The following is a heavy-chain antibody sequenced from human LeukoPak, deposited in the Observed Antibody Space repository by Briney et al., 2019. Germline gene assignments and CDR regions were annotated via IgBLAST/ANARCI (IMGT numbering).Heavy chain of an antibody. Sequence: PGGSLRLSCAASGFTFADYGMSWVRQVPGKGLEWVSFINWNGDSRGYVDSVKGRFTISRDKATNSLYLEMNSLRGEDTAFFYCARVGNSISGAAMDAFDIWSQGTLVTVSS. CDR3: ARVGNSISGAAMDAFDI. J-gene: IGHJ3*02. D-gene: IGHD3-3*01. CDR1: GFTFADYG. CDR2: INWNGDSR. V-gene: IGHV3-20*04.